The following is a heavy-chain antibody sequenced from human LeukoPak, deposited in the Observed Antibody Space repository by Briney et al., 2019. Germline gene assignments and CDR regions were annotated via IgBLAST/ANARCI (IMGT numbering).Heavy chain of an antibody. CDR2: IYHSGGS. J-gene: IGHJ2*01. CDR1: GGSITSGDSY. Sequence: SQTLSLTCTMSGGSITSGDSYWSWIRQPPGKGLEWIGYIYHSGGSYYNPSLKSRATISVDRSKNQVSLKMSSVTAADTAVYYCARYPLDWYFDLWGRGTLVIVSS. V-gene: IGHV4-30-2*01. CDR3: ARYPLDWYFDL.